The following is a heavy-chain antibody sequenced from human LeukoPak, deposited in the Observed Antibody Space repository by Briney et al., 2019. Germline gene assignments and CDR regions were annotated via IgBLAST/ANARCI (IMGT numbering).Heavy chain of an antibody. J-gene: IGHJ4*02. V-gene: IGHV4-4*02. CDR3: ARIVTTTYYFDD. CDR1: GGSISSNNW. D-gene: IGHD5-12*01. CDR2: IYHSGST. Sequence: PSETLSLTCAVSGGSISSNNWWSWVRQPPGKGLEWIGEIYHSGSTSYNPSLMSRVTISIDKSKNQFSLRLSSVTAADTAVYYCARIVTTTYYFDDWGPGTLVSVSS.